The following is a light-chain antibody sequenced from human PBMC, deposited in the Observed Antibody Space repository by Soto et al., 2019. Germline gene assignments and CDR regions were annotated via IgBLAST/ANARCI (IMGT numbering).Light chain of an antibody. Sequence: EIVLTHSPGTLSLSPWERATLSCRTSQSVSSSYLAWYQQKPGQAPRLLIYGASSRATGIPGRFSGSGSGTDFTLTISRLEPEDFAVYYCQQYGSSPQTFGQGTKVDIK. CDR2: GAS. V-gene: IGKV3-20*01. J-gene: IGKJ1*01. CDR3: QQYGSSPQT. CDR1: QSVSSSY.